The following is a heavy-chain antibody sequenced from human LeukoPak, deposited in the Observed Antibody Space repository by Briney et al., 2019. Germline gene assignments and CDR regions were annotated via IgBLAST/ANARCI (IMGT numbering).Heavy chain of an antibody. Sequence: GGSLRLSCAASGFTVSSNYMSWVRQAPGQGLEWVSVIYSGGSTYYADSVKGRFTISRDKSKNTLYLQMNSMRAEDTAVYYWARDMAGQGAFDIWGQGTMVTVSS. J-gene: IGHJ3*02. D-gene: IGHD6-19*01. CDR1: GFTVSSNY. V-gene: IGHV3-66*01. CDR3: ARDMAGQGAFDI. CDR2: IYSGGST.